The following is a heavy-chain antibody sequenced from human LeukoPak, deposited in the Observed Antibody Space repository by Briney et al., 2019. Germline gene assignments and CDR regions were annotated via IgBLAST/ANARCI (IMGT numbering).Heavy chain of an antibody. CDR3: ARDSRAMIARVTKEKYFQH. V-gene: IGHV1-2*02. D-gene: IGHD3-22*01. CDR2: INPNSGGT. J-gene: IGHJ1*01. CDR1: GYTFTGYY. Sequence: GASVKVSCKASGYTFTGYYMHWVRQAPGQGLEWMGWINPNSGGTNYAQKFQGRVTMTRDTSISTAYMELSRLRSDDTAVYYCARDSRAMIARVTKEKYFQHWGQGTLVTVSS.